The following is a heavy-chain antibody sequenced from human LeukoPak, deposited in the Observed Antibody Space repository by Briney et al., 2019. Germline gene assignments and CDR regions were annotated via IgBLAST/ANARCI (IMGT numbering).Heavy chain of an antibody. Sequence: GGSLRLSCAASGFTFSSYEMNWVRQAPGKGLEWVSYISSSGSTIYYADSVKGRFTISRDNAKNSLYLQMNSLRAEDTAVYYCARDYIVVVVAATPPWFDPWGQGTLVTVSS. D-gene: IGHD2-15*01. CDR3: ARDYIVVVVAATPPWFDP. CDR1: GFTFSSYE. V-gene: IGHV3-48*03. J-gene: IGHJ5*02. CDR2: ISSSGSTI.